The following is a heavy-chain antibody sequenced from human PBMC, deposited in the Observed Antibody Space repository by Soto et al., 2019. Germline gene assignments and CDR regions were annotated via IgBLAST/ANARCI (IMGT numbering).Heavy chain of an antibody. D-gene: IGHD6-13*01. CDR1: GYDFTAYD. Sequence: ASVKVSCKASGYDFTAYDINWVRQASGQGLEWMGWMNPINGATGTARRFQGRVSLSRNTATGTAYLELTSLRSDDTAVDSCGRGPTHRAPAGGTPYYYAMDVWGQGTTVTVSS. V-gene: IGHV1-8*02. CDR3: GRGPTHRAPAGGTPYYYAMDV. CDR2: MNPINGAT. J-gene: IGHJ6*02.